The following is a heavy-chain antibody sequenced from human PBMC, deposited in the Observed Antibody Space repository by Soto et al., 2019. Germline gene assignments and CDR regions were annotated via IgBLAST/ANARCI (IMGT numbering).Heavy chain of an antibody. J-gene: IGHJ4*02. V-gene: IGHV1-18*01. Sequence: ASVKVSCKASGYTFYSHSISWVRQAPGQGLEWMGRINADYGNTQYAQKFRGRVTMTTDTSTSTAYMELRSLRSDDTAVYYCARAFLSGGYYDFWSGYLARQLDYWGQGTLVTVS. D-gene: IGHD3-3*01. CDR2: INADYGNT. CDR1: GYTFYSHS. CDR3: ARAFLSGGYYDFWSGYLARQLDY.